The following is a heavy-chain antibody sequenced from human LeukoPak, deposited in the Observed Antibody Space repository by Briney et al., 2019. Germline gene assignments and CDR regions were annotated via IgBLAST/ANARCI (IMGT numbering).Heavy chain of an antibody. Sequence: SETLSLTCTVSGGSIRSSYYYWGWIRQPPGKGLEWIGSIYDSGSTYYNPSLKSRVTISVDTSKNQFSLKLSSVTAADTAVYYCASSYYYDSSGYPPDYWGQGTLVTVSS. CDR2: IYDSGST. J-gene: IGHJ4*02. V-gene: IGHV4-39*07. CDR1: GGSIRSSYYY. CDR3: ASSYYYDSSGYPPDY. D-gene: IGHD3-22*01.